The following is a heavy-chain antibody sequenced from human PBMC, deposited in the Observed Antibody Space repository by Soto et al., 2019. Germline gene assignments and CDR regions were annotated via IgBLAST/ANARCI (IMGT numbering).Heavy chain of an antibody. CDR1: GYTFSDYY. V-gene: IGHV1-2*02. Sequence: ASVKVSCKAGGYTFSDYYIQWVRQAPGQGLEYMGWISPKSGGAAYAQKFRGRVTMTRDTSVNLAYLHLSSLTSDDTAVYSCARRAETNGWNGFGAEKYYFDFWGQGTLVTVSS. CDR3: ARRAETNGWNGFGAEKYYFDF. D-gene: IGHD1-1*01. CDR2: ISPKSGGA. J-gene: IGHJ4*02.